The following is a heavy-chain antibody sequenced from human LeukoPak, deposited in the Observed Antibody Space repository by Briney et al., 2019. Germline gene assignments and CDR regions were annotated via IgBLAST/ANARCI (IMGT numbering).Heavy chain of an antibody. CDR1: GFTVSSNY. J-gene: IGHJ4*02. CDR2: IYSGGSR. Sequence: GGSLRLSCAASGFTVSSNYMSWVRQAPGKGLEWVSVIYSGGSRYYADSVKGRFTISRDNSKNTLYLQMNSLRAEDTAVYYCARVSYYGDPFDYWGQGTLVTVSS. CDR3: ARVSYYGDPFDY. D-gene: IGHD4-17*01. V-gene: IGHV3-53*01.